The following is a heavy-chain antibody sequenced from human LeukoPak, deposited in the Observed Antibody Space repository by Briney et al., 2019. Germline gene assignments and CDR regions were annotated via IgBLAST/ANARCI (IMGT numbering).Heavy chain of an antibody. CDR2: IYTSGST. Sequence: SETLSLTCTVSGGSISSGSYFWSWIRQPAGKGLEWIGRIYTSGSTNYNPSLKSRVTISVDTSKNQFSLKLSSVTAADTAAYYCASGRRDGYNSLRFRAPLDYWGQGTLVTVSS. J-gene: IGHJ4*02. D-gene: IGHD5-24*01. CDR3: ASGRRDGYNSLRFRAPLDY. V-gene: IGHV4-61*02. CDR1: GGSISSGSYF.